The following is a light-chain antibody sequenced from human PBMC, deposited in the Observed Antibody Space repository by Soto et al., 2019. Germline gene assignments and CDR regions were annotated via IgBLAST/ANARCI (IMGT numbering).Light chain of an antibody. J-gene: IGKJ3*01. CDR2: AAS. CDR3: QQSYSPPF. Sequence: DIQMTQSPSSLSASVGDRVTITCRASQSISSYLNWYQQKPGKAPKLLIYAASSVQSVVPSRFSGSGSGTDFALTISSLQPEDFATYYCQQSYSPPFFGTGTKVDIK. V-gene: IGKV1-39*01. CDR1: QSISSY.